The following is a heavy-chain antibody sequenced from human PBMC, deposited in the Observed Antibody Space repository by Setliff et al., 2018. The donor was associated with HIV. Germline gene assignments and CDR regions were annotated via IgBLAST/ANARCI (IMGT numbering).Heavy chain of an antibody. V-gene: IGHV4-4*09. D-gene: IGHD6-19*01. J-gene: IGHJ5*02. Sequence: PSETLSLTCTVSGGSISSYYWSWIRKPPGKGLEWIGYIYTSGSTNYNPSLKSRVTISVDTSKNQFSLKLSSVTAADTAVYYCARQKGYSSGWYIGSWFDPWGQGTLVTVSS. CDR2: IYTSGST. CDR3: ARQKGYSSGWYIGSWFDP. CDR1: GGSISSYY.